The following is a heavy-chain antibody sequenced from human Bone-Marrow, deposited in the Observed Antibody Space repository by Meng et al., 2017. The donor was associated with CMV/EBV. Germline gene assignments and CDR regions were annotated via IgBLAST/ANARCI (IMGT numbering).Heavy chain of an antibody. CDR1: GYTFSDYY. CDR2: MNPNGRDT. Sequence: ASVKVSCKASGYTFSDYYVQWVRQAPGQGLEWMGRMNPNGRDTRYAQKFQGRVTMTTDTSISAAYMEMNSLGSDDTAVYYCARRYYDFWSGYRSSYYYYYGMDVWGQGPTVTGSS. J-gene: IGHJ6*01. V-gene: IGHV1-2*06. CDR3: ARRYYDFWSGYRSSYYYYYGMDV. D-gene: IGHD3-3*01.